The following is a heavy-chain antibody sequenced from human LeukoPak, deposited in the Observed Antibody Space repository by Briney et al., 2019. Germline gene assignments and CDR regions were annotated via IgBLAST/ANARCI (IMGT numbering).Heavy chain of an antibody. V-gene: IGHV3-66*01. Sequence: GGSLRLSCAASGLTVSSTYMSWVRQAPGKGLEWVTVIYSDGSTHYADSVKGRFTISRDNSKNTLYLQMNSLRAEDTAVYFCARRPDYGGTPTFDYWGQGTLVTVSS. CDR2: IYSDGST. J-gene: IGHJ4*02. CDR3: ARRPDYGGTPTFDY. CDR1: GLTVSSTY. D-gene: IGHD4-23*01.